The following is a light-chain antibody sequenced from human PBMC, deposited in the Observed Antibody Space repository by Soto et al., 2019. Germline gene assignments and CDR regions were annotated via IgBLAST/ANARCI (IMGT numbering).Light chain of an antibody. CDR2: AAS. Sequence: DLQMTQSPSSLSASVGDRVTITCRASQSISSYLNWYQQKPGKAPKLLIYAASSLQSGVPSRFSGSGSGTDFTLTISSLQPEDFATYYCQQSYSTPRTIGPETKVDIK. J-gene: IGKJ3*01. CDR3: QQSYSTPRT. CDR1: QSISSY. V-gene: IGKV1-39*01.